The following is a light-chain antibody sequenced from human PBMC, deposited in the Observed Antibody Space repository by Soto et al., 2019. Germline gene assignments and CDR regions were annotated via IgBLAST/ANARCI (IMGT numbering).Light chain of an antibody. CDR2: DND. J-gene: IGLJ2*01. CDR3: ATWDRSLSVGV. V-gene: IGLV1-51*01. Sequence: QSVLTQPPSVSAAPGQKVTISCSGSSSNIGNNYVFWYLQLPGTAPKLLICDNDKRPSGIPDRFSGSKSGTSATLGITGLQTGDEADYYCATWDRSLSVGVFGGGTKLTVL. CDR1: SSNIGNNY.